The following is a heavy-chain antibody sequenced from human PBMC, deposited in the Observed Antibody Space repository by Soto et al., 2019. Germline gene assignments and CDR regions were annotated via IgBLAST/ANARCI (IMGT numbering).Heavy chain of an antibody. CDR3: ARALYESSGHGAGWYFDL. V-gene: IGHV1-18*01. CDR1: GYTFTSYG. D-gene: IGHD3-22*01. J-gene: IGHJ2*01. Sequence: QVQLVQSGAEVKKPGASVKVSCKASGYTFTSYGISWVRQAPGQGLEWMGWISAYNGNTNYAQKLQGRVTMTTDTSRSPASLELSSLRSDEPAVYYWARALYESSGHGAGWYFDLWGRGTLVTVSS. CDR2: ISAYNGNT.